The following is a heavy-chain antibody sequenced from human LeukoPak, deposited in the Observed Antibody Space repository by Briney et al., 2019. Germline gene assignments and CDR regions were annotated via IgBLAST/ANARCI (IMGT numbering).Heavy chain of an antibody. CDR2: IRSDGSDK. Sequence: GGSLRLSCAASGFMFSTYGMHWVRQAPGKGLEWVTFIRSDGSDKYYGDSVKGRFTISRDNSQNMLFLQMNSLRGDDTAVYYCAQGDWYCSSTTCYAGAFETWGQGTMVTVAS. CDR1: GFMFSTYG. CDR3: AQGDWYCSSTTCYAGAFET. D-gene: IGHD2-2*01. V-gene: IGHV3-30*02. J-gene: IGHJ3*02.